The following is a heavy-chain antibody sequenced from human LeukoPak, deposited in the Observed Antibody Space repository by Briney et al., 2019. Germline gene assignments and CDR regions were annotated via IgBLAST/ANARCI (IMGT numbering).Heavy chain of an antibody. CDR2: IYYNGNT. V-gene: IGHV4-59*01. CDR1: GGSLNNYY. Sequence: SETLSLTCTVSGGSLNNYYWSWIRQPPGKGLEWIGYIYYNGNTNYNPSLKSRVTISVEMSKNQFSLKLSSVTAADTAVYYCARAPGVLDWFDPWGQGTLVTVSS. D-gene: IGHD4/OR15-4a*01. J-gene: IGHJ5*02. CDR3: ARAPGVLDWFDP.